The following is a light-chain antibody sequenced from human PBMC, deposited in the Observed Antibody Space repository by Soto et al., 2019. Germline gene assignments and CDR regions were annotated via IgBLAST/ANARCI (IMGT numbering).Light chain of an antibody. J-gene: IGKJ1*01. V-gene: IGKV3-20*01. CDR2: GAS. CDR1: QSVSNDF. CDR3: QQYGSSPPRT. Sequence: ILLTQSPGILSLSPGERATLSCRASQSVSNDFLAWYQQKPGQAPRLLIYGASTRATDVPDRFSGSGSGADFTLTISTLEPEDFSVYYCQQYGSSPPRTFGQGTNVDIK.